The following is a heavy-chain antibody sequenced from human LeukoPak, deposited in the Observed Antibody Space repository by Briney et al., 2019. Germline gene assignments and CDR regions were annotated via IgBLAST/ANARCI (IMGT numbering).Heavy chain of an antibody. CDR2: ISYDGNNR. CDR1: RFTFSSYG. Sequence: GGSLRLSCAAARFTFSSYGVHWVRQALGKGLEWVAVISYDGNNRYYADSVKGRFTISRYNSKNTLYLQMNSLRAEDTAVYYCAKVKGEVIGAFDIWGQGTMVTVSS. J-gene: IGHJ3*02. V-gene: IGHV3-30*18. CDR3: AKVKGEVIGAFDI. D-gene: IGHD3-16*01.